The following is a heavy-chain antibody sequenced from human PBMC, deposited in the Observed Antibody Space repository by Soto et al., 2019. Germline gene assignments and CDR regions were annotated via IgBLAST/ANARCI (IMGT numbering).Heavy chain of an antibody. CDR2: ISGSGGST. D-gene: IGHD3-3*01. V-gene: IGHV3-23*01. Sequence: PGGSLRLSCAASGFTFSSYAMSWVRQAPGKGLEWVSAISGSGGSTYYADSVKGRFTISRDNSKNTLYLQMNSLRAEDTAVHYCAKAYDFWSGYYSTNWFDPWGQGTLVTVSS. CDR1: GFTFSSYA. J-gene: IGHJ5*02. CDR3: AKAYDFWSGYYSTNWFDP.